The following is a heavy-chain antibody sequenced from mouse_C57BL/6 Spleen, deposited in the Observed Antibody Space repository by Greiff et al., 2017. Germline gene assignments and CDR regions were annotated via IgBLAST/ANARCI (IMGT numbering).Heavy chain of an antibody. J-gene: IGHJ1*03. CDR2: INPSTGGT. Sequence: VQLQQSGPELVKPGASVKISCKASGYSFTGYYMNWVKQSPEQSLEWIGEINPSTGGTTYNQKFKAKATLTVDKSSSTAYMQLKSLTSEASAVSYGAKDYGSSDGYCDVGGTGTTVTVSS. CDR3: AKDYGSSDGYCDV. CDR1: GYSFTGYY. D-gene: IGHD1-1*01. V-gene: IGHV1-42*01.